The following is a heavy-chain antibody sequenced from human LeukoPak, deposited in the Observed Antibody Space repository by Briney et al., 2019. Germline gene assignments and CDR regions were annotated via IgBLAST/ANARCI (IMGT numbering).Heavy chain of an antibody. CDR1: GGTFSSYA. Sequence: SMKVSCKASGGTFSSYAISWVRQAPGQGLEWMGGIIPIFGTANYAQKFQGRVTITADESTSTAYMELSSLRSEDTAVYYCARGGYDYVWGSYRPFDYWGQGTLVTVSS. V-gene: IGHV1-69*13. D-gene: IGHD3-16*02. J-gene: IGHJ4*02. CDR2: IIPIFGTA. CDR3: ARGGYDYVWGSYRPFDY.